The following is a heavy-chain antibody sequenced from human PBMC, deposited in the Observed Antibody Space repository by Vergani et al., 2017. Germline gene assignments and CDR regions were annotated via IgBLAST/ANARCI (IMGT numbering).Heavy chain of an antibody. CDR3: ARSITMVRGYGMDV. Sequence: EVQLVESGGGLVKPGGSLRLSCAASGFTFSSYSMNWVRQAPGKGLEWVSSISSSSSYIYYADSVKGRFTISRYNAKNSLYLQMNSLRAEDTAVYYCARSITMVRGYGMDVWGQGTTVTVSS. V-gene: IGHV3-21*01. CDR2: ISSSSSYI. CDR1: GFTFSSYS. J-gene: IGHJ6*02. D-gene: IGHD3-10*01.